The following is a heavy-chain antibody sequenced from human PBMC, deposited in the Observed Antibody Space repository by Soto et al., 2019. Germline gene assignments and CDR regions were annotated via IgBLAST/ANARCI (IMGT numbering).Heavy chain of an antibody. D-gene: IGHD3-16*02. Sequence: GSLRRTCSASGFTFSSYWMHWVRQVQGKGLLWVSLINSYGSVTNYADAVKVRFTISRDNVKNTLYLQMNSLRAEDTAVYYCVRSPRSVGGSYRPDYWGQGTLVTVSS. CDR2: INSYGSVT. CDR1: GFTFSSYW. CDR3: VRSPRSVGGSYRPDY. V-gene: IGHV3-74*01. J-gene: IGHJ4*02.